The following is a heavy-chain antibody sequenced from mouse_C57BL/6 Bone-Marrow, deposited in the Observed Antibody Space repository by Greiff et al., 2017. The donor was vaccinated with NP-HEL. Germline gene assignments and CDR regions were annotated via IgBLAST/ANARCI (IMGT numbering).Heavy chain of an antibody. Sequence: VQLKQSGAELVKPGASVKLSCTASGFNIKDYYMHWVKQRTEQGLEWIGRIDPEDGETKYAPQLQGKATITADTSANTAYLQRISLTSAVTAVYYCACYGNYYYWGQGTTLTVSS. D-gene: IGHD2-1*01. CDR3: ACYGNYYY. CDR1: GFNIKDYY. V-gene: IGHV14-2*01. CDR2: IDPEDGET. J-gene: IGHJ2*01.